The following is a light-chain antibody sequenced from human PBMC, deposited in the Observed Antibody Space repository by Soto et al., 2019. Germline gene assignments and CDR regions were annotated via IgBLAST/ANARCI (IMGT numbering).Light chain of an antibody. V-gene: IGKV1D-16*01. CDR3: QQYNSYSWT. Sequence: IQMTQSPSSVSASVGDRVTITCRASQDISTWLAWYQQKPGKAPKSLIYTVSTLQSGVPSRFSGSGSGTEFSLTISSLQPEDFATYYCQQYNSYSWTFGQGTKVDIK. CDR1: QDISTW. CDR2: TVS. J-gene: IGKJ1*01.